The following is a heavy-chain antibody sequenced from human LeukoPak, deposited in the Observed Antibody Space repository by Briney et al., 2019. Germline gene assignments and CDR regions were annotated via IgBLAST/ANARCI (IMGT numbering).Heavy chain of an antibody. CDR1: GYTFTSYD. V-gene: IGHV1-2*02. CDR3: ARSFSSTSHYFDY. CDR2: INPNSGGT. J-gene: IGHJ4*02. Sequence: ASVKVSCKASGYTFTSYDINWVRQAPGQGLEWMGWINPNSGGTNYAQKFQGRVTMTRDTSISTAYMELSRLRSDDTAVYYCARSFSSTSHYFDYWGQGTLVTVSS. D-gene: IGHD2-2*01.